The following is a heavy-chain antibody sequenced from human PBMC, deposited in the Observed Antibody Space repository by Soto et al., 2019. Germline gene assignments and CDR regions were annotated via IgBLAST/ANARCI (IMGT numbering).Heavy chain of an antibody. CDR3: ASAYDSSGYYYPFDY. CDR1: GGSVSSGSYY. D-gene: IGHD3-22*01. Sequence: SETLSLTCTVSGGSVSSGSYYWSWIRQPPGKGLEWIGYIYHSGSTYYNPSLKSRVTISVDRSKNQFSLKLSSVTAADTAVYYCASAYDSSGYYYPFDYWGQGTLVTVSS. J-gene: IGHJ4*02. CDR2: IYHSGST. V-gene: IGHV4-30-2*01.